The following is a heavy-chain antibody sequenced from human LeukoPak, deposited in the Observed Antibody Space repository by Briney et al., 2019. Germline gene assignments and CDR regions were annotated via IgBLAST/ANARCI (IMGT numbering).Heavy chain of an antibody. J-gene: IGHJ4*02. V-gene: IGHV1-69*13. Sequence: ASVNVSCKASGGTFSSYAISWVRQAPGQGLEWMGGIIPIFGTANYAQKFQGRVTITADESTSTAYMELSSLRSEDTAVYYCARGAQQWYYFDYWGQGTLVTVSS. CDR3: ARGAQQWYYFDY. CDR2: IIPIFGTA. CDR1: GGTFSSYA. D-gene: IGHD2-15*01.